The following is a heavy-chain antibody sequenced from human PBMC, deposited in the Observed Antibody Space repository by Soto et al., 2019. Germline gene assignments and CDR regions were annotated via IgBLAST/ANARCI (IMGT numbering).Heavy chain of an antibody. Sequence: QVQLVQSGAEVKKPGASVKVSCKASGYTFTSDGISWVRQAPGQGLEWMGWINAYNGNTNYAQKLQGRVTMTTDTSTSTAYMELRSLRSDDTAVYYCAREGYSGSNYISQYYYFDYWGQGTLVTVSS. CDR2: INAYNGNT. CDR3: AREGYSGSNYISQYYYFDY. J-gene: IGHJ4*02. CDR1: GYTFTSDG. V-gene: IGHV1-18*01. D-gene: IGHD4-4*01.